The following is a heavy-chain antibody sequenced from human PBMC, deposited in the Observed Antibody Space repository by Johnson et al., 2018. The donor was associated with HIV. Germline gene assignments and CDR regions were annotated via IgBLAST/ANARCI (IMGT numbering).Heavy chain of an antibody. CDR1: GFTFSNHH. CDR2: INHIGTDK. V-gene: IGHV3-7*01. D-gene: IGHD2-8*02. CDR3: GRESTGAGTAFDI. J-gene: IGHJ3*02. Sequence: VQLVEFGGGLVQPGGSLRLSCAVSGFTFSNHHMTWVRQAPGKGLEWVANINHIGTDKSYVDSVKGRFTISRDNAQNLLYLQMNSLSDEDTAVYYCGRESTGAGTAFDIWGQGTMVTVSS.